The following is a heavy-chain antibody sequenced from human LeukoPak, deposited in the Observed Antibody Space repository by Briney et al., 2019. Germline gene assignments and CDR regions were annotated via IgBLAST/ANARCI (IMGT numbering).Heavy chain of an antibody. CDR2: IYGGGTT. J-gene: IGHJ5*02. V-gene: IGHV3-66*01. D-gene: IGHD6-19*01. CDR1: GFTFSAFA. CDR3: ARVPVIAVANWFDP. Sequence: PGGSLRLSCAASGFTFSAFAMSWVRQAPGKGLEWVSDIYGGGTTYYADSVKGRFTISRDNSKNTLYLQMNSLRAEDTAVYYCARVPVIAVANWFDPWGQGTLVTVSS.